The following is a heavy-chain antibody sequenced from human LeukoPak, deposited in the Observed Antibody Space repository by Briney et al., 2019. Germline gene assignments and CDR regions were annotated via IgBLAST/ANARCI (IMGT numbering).Heavy chain of an antibody. J-gene: IGHJ4*02. CDR3: AKDLIYYYQSSGFSPFDR. D-gene: IGHD3-22*01. CDR2: VSFDGTEK. CDR1: GFTFTNYG. V-gene: IGHV3-30*18. Sequence: PGGSLRLSCAASGFTFTNYGMHWVRQPPGRGLEWVAVVSFDGTEKYYADSVKGRFTISRDNSKNTLYLQMNRLRAEDTAVYFCAKDLIYYYQSSGFSPFDRWGQGTLVTVSS.